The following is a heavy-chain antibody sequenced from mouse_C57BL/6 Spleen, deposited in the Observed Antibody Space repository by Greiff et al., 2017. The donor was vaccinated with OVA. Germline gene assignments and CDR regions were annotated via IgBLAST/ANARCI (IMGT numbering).Heavy chain of an antibody. CDR3: AEDCEYYVGACAFAY. CDR1: GYAFTSSW. Sequence: QVQLQQSGPELVKPGASVKLSCKASGYAFTSSWMNWVKQRPGKGLEWIGRINPGDGDTTYNQKFKGKATLTVDKSSSTAYMQLSSLTSEESAVYFCAEDCEYYVGACAFAYWGQGTSVTVSA. V-gene: IGHV1-82*01. CDR2: INPGDGDT. D-gene: IGHD1-1*02. J-gene: IGHJ3*01.